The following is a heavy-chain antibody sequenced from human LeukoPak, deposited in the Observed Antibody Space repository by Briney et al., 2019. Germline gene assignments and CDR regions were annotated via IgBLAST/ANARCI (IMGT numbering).Heavy chain of an antibody. J-gene: IGHJ4*02. D-gene: IGHD2-15*01. V-gene: IGHV3-23*01. CDR1: GFSFSTYA. Sequence: GGSLRLSCAASGFSFSTYAMSWVRQIPGKGLEWVSAISGSDPGTYYADSVKGRFTISRVNSRNTLYLQMNSLRAEDAAVYYCAKAPVTTCSGAYCYPFDYWGQGTLVTVSS. CDR2: ISGSDPGT. CDR3: AKAPVTTCSGAYCYPFDY.